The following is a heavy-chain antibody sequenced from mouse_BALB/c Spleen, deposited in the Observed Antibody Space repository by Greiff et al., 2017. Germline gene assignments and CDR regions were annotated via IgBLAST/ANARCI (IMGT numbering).Heavy chain of an antibody. CDR1: GYTFTSYW. J-gene: IGHJ4*01. D-gene: IGHD2-4*01. Sequence: EVQLQQSGTVLARPGASVKMSCKASGYTFTSYWMHWVKQRPGQGLEWIGAIYPGNSDTSYNQKFKGKAKLTAVTSTSTAYMELSSLTNEDSAVYYCTRGDDYDGYYYAMDYWGQGTSVTVSS. CDR3: TRGDDYDGYYYAMDY. V-gene: IGHV1-5*01. CDR2: IYPGNSDT.